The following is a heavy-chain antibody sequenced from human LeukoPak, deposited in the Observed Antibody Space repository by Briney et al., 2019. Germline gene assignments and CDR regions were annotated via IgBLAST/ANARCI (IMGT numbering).Heavy chain of an antibody. CDR1: VVALCGLF. V-gene: IGHV4-59*01. CDR2: FYYSVIT. Sequence: PGTLSLSSTVSVVALCGLFWSRIRQSPGQQVKCFGCFYYSVITNYNPSHKTRVTISVDTSKNQFTLKLSSVTAADTAVYYAARDEPGGYCSSTSCPADRFDPWGQGTLVTVSS. J-gene: IGHJ5*02. CDR3: ARDEPGGYCSSTSCPADRFDP. D-gene: IGHD2-2*01.